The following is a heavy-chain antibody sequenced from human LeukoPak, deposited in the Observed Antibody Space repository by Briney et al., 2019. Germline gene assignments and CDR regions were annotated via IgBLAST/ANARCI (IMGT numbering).Heavy chain of an antibody. CDR3: AREGRYCSSTSCYLGLVWFDP. Sequence: SVKVSCKASGGTFSSYAISWVRQAPEQGLEWMGRIIPIFGTANYAQKFQGRVTITADKSTSTAYMELSSLRSEDTAVYYCAREGRYCSSTSCYLGLVWFDPWGQGTLVTVSS. J-gene: IGHJ5*02. CDR2: IIPIFGTA. D-gene: IGHD2-2*01. CDR1: GGTFSSYA. V-gene: IGHV1-69*06.